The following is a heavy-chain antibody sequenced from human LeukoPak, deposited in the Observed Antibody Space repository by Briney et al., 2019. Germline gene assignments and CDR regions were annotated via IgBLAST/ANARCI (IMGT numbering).Heavy chain of an antibody. V-gene: IGHV4-39*01. D-gene: IGHD6-13*01. CDR3: ARLGWSKQQLVFGLYWFDP. CDR2: IYYSGST. CDR1: GGSISSSSYY. Sequence: PSETLSLTCTVSGGSISSSSYYWGWIRQPPGKGLEWIASIYYSGSTYYNPSLKSRVTISVDTSKNQFSLKPSSVTAADTAVYYCARLGWSKQQLVFGLYWFDPWGQGTLVTVSS. J-gene: IGHJ5*02.